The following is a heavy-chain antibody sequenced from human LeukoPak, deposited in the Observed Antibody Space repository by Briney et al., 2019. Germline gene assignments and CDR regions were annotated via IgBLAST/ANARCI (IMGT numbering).Heavy chain of an antibody. D-gene: IGHD1-26*01. V-gene: IGHV3-48*01. J-gene: IGHJ4*02. Sequence: GGSLRLSCAASAFTFSDYSMNWVRQAPGKGPEWISYISGRSSTIYYADSVRGRFTISRDNAKNSMYLQMNSLRAEDTAVYYCARDRLTSGSYFFDYWGQGTLVTVSP. CDR2: ISGRSSTI. CDR1: AFTFSDYS. CDR3: ARDRLTSGSYFFDY.